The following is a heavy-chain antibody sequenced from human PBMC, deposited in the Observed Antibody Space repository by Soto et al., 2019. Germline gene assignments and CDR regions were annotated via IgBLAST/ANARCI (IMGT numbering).Heavy chain of an antibody. V-gene: IGHV4-34*01. CDR2: VKDGGHT. J-gene: IGHJ4*02. D-gene: IGHD5-12*01. CDR1: GGSLRGYY. CDR3: ARGQEGVVATH. Sequence: QVQLQQWGAGLLKPSETLSLKCAVTGGSLRGYYWSWIRQPPGKGLEWIGEVKDGGHTNYSPSLRGRVTISSDTSNNQFSLRLNSVTAADTGVYYCARGQEGVVATHWDQGSLVTVSS.